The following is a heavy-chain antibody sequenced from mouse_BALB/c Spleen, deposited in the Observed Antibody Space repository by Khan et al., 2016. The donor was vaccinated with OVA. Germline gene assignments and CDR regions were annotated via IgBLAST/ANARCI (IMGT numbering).Heavy chain of an antibody. CDR1: GYTFTSYV. D-gene: IGHD2-14*01. V-gene: IGHV1S136*01. CDR2: IYPYNDDT. Sequence: VQLQQSGPELVKPGASVKMSCKASGYTFTSYVIHWVKQKPGQGLEWIGYIYPYNDDTKSNEKFKGKATLTSDKSSSTAYMELRSLTPEDSAVYYCARNYRYGVYFDYWGQGTTLTVSS. J-gene: IGHJ2*01. CDR3: ARNYRYGVYFDY.